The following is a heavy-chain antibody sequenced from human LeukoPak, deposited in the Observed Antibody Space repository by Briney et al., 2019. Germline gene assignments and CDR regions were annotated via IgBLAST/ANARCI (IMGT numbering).Heavy chain of an antibody. CDR3: ARVDILTGPFSMDV. CDR2: IYYSGGT. CDR1: GGSISSGDYY. J-gene: IGHJ6*02. Sequence: SQTLSLTCTVSGGSISSGDYYWSWIRQPPGKGLEWIGYIYYSGGTYYNPSLKSRVTISVDTSKNQFSLKLSSVTAADTAVYYCARVDILTGPFSMDVWGQGTTVTVSS. V-gene: IGHV4-30-4*01. D-gene: IGHD3-9*01.